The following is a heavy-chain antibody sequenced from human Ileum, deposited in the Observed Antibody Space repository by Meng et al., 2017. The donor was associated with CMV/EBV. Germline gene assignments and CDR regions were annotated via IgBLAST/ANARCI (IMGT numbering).Heavy chain of an antibody. V-gene: IGHV1-18*01. Sequence: ASVKVSCKTSGYTFSGHGINWVRQAPGQGLEWVGWISGDIGNTKYGQKFQGRVTVTTDTSTSTAYMELRNLRFDDTAVYYCARDLEEDCSSTSCYRFDPWGQGTLVTVSS. CDR2: ISGDIGNT. J-gene: IGHJ5*02. D-gene: IGHD2-2*01. CDR3: ARDLEEDCSSTSCYRFDP. CDR1: GYTFSGHG.